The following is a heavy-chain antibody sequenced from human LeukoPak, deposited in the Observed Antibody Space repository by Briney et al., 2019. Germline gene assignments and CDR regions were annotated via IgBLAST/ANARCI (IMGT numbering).Heavy chain of an antibody. CDR1: GFTFSSYP. CDR3: ARAPPPSDSSGYYLGYYFGY. D-gene: IGHD3-22*01. V-gene: IGHV3-30-3*01. Sequence: GGSLRLSCAASGFTFSSYPMHWVRQAPGKGLEWVAVISYDGSNKYYADSVKGRFTISRDNSKNTLYLQMNSLRAEDTAVFYCARAPPPSDSSGYYLGYYFGYWGQGTLVTVSS. CDR2: ISYDGSNK. J-gene: IGHJ4*02.